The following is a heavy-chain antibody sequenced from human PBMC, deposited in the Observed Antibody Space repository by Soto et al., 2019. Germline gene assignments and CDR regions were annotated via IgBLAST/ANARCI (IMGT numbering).Heavy chain of an antibody. J-gene: IGHJ1*01. CDR3: ARCRMPQSPSCPPKH. V-gene: IGHV1-69*12. D-gene: IGHD2-2*01. CDR2: IIPIFGTA. Sequence: QVQLVQSGAEVKKPGSSVKVSCKASGGTFSSYAISWVRQAPGQGLEWMGGIIPIFGTANYAQKFQGRVTITADESTSRAYMELSSLRSEDTAVYDCARCRMPQSPSCPPKHWGQGTLVTASS. CDR1: GGTFSSYA.